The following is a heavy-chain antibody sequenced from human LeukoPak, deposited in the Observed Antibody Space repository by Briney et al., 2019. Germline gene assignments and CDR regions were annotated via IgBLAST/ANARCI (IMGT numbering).Heavy chain of an antibody. CDR1: GFTFSSYA. CDR2: ISGSGGST. V-gene: IGHV3-23*01. Sequence: PGGSLRLSCAASGFTFSSYAMSWVRQAPGKGLEWVSAISGSGGSTYYADSVKGRFTISRDNSKNTLYLQMNSLRAEDTAVYYCAKDSQIITMIIIVFSYHFDHWGQGTLGPGPS. J-gene: IGHJ4*02. CDR3: AKDSQIITMIIIVFSYHFDH. D-gene: IGHD3-22*01.